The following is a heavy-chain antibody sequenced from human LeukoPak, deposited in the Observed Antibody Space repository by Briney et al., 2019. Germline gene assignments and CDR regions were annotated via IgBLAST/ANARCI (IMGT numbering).Heavy chain of an antibody. D-gene: IGHD6-13*01. CDR1: GGSFSGYY. Sequence: SPSETLSLTCAVYGGSFSGYYWGWIRQPPGKGLEWIGEINHSGSTNYNPSLKSRVTISVDTSKNQFSLKLSSVTAADTAVYYCARSSSWYGLYYYYYMDVWGKGTTVTVSS. J-gene: IGHJ6*03. CDR3: ARSSSWYGLYYYYYMDV. V-gene: IGHV4-34*01. CDR2: INHSGST.